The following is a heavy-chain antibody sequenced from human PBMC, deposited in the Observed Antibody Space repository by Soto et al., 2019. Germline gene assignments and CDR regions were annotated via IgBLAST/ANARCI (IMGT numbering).Heavy chain of an antibody. CDR1: GFTFSSYS. CDR2: ISSSSSYI. CDR3: ARAGEYSSSSFDY. D-gene: IGHD6-6*01. Sequence: GGSLRLSCAASGFTFSSYSMNWVRQAPGKGLEWVSSISSSSSYIYYADSVKGRFTISRDNAKNSLYLQMNSLRAEDTAVYYCARAGEYSSSSFDYWRQGTLVTVSS. J-gene: IGHJ4*02. V-gene: IGHV3-21*01.